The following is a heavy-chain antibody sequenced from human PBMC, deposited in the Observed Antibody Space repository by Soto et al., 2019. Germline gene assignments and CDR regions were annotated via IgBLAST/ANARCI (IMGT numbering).Heavy chain of an antibody. V-gene: IGHV4-39*01. Sequence: TSETLSLTCTVSGGSISSSSYYWGWIRQPPGKGLEWIGSIYYSGSTYYNPSLKSRVTISVDTSKNQFSLKLSSVTAADTAVYYCARRAEYLDTAMVEGLDYWGQGTLVTAPQ. D-gene: IGHD5-18*01. CDR3: ARRAEYLDTAMVEGLDY. CDR2: IYYSGST. CDR1: GGSISSSSYY. J-gene: IGHJ4*02.